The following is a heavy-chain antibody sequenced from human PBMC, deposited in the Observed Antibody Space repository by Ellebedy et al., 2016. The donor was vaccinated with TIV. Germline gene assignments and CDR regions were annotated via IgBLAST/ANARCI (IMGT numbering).Heavy chain of an antibody. D-gene: IGHD3-16*01. CDR2: MNPNNGET. CDR1: GYTFTTYD. CDR3: ARVTANNWFDL. Sequence: AASVKVSCKTSGYTFTTYDIKWVRQATGQGLEWRGWMNPNNGETGYARKFQGRVTMTRETSIGTAYMELSGLTSDDTAVYYCARVTANNWFDLWGQGTLVTVSS. J-gene: IGHJ5*02. V-gene: IGHV1-8*01.